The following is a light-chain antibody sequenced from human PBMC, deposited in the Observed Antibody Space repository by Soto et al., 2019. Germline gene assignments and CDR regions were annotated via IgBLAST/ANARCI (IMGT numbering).Light chain of an antibody. J-gene: IGKJ1*01. Sequence: IVLTQSPGTLSLSPWERATLSCRASQSVSSSYLAWYQQKPGQPPRLLIYGASSRATGIPDRFSGSGSGTDFTLTISRLEPEDFAVYYCQQYGSSLWTFGQGTKVDIK. CDR1: QSVSSSY. CDR3: QQYGSSLWT. V-gene: IGKV3-20*01. CDR2: GAS.